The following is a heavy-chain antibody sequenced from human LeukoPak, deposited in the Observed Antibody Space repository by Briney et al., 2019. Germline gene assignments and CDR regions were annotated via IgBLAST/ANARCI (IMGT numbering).Heavy chain of an antibody. Sequence: GGSLSLSCAASGFTFSNAWMSWVRQAPGKGLEWVGRIKSKTDGGTTDYAAHVKGRFTISRDDSKNTLYLQMNSLKTEDTAVYYCTTDYYGSGSYPDAFDILGRGTMVTVSS. J-gene: IGHJ3*02. V-gene: IGHV3-15*01. CDR2: IKSKTDGGTT. D-gene: IGHD3-10*01. CDR3: TTDYYGSGSYPDAFDI. CDR1: GFTFSNAW.